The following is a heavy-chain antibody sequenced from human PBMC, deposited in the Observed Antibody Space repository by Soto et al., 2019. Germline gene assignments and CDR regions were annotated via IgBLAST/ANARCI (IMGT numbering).Heavy chain of an antibody. CDR3: ARQMPRWSSHDGMDV. Sequence: QLVESGGRGVQPGRSLRLSCEASEFTFSSYAMHWVRQAPGRGLEWGALISFDGRKEYYADSVKGRFIVSRDNSRSMVYLQMDSLRPDDPAIYSCARQMPRWSSHDGMDVWGQGTTVNVSS. J-gene: IGHJ6*02. V-gene: IGHV3-30*03. CDR1: EFTFSSYA. D-gene: IGHD1-26*01. CDR2: ISFDGRKE.